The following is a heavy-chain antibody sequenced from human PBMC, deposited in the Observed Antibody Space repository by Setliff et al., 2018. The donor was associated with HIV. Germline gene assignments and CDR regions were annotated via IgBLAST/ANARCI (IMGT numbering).Heavy chain of an antibody. D-gene: IGHD1-1*01. CDR1: GFTFSSYW. V-gene: IGHV3-7*01. Sequence: GGSLRLSCAASGFTFSSYWMSWVRQAPGKGLEWVANIKEDGSEKYYVDSVKGRFTISRDNAQNSLYLEMRSLRAEDTAVYYCAGSRGYFVQADWGQGTLVTVSS. CDR3: AGSRGYFVQAD. CDR2: IKEDGSEK. J-gene: IGHJ4*02.